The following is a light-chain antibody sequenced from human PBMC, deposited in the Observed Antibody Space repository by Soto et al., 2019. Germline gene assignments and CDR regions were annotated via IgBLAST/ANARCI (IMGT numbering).Light chain of an antibody. V-gene: IGLV3-9*01. CDR1: NIGSKN. CDR2: RDY. Sequence: SYELTQPLSVSVALGQTARITCGGNNIGSKNVHWYQQKPGQAPVLVIYRDYNRPSGIPERFSGSNSGNTATLTISRAQAGDEADYYCQVWDSSTGVFGGGTQLTVL. J-gene: IGLJ2*01. CDR3: QVWDSSTGV.